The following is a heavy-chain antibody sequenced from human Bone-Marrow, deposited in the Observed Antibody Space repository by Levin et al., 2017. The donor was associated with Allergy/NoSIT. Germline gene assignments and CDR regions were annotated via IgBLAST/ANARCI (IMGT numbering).Heavy chain of an antibody. CDR2: LNPSGGT. V-gene: IGHV1-2*02. J-gene: IGHJ5*02. CDR1: GFIFSAYY. Sequence: PGGSLRLSCKASGFIFSAYYMHWVRQAPGQGPEWMGWLNPSGGTKYAQKFQGRVTMTRDTSISTVYMELSGLRSDDTAVYYCARDNSYRDNSWWFDPWGQGTLVTVSS. CDR3: ARDNSYRDNSWWFDP. D-gene: IGHD3-16*02.